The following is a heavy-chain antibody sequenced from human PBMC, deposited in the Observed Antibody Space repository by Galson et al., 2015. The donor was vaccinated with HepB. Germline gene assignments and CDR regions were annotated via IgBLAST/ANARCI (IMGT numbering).Heavy chain of an antibody. V-gene: IGHV4-4*07. CDR2: IYTSGST. CDR1: GGSISSSY. Sequence: ETLSLTCTVSGGSISSSYWSWIRPPAGKGLGWIGRIYTSGSTNYNPSLKSRVTMSVDTSKNQFSLKLSSVTAADTAVYYCARDKGGLGTSYWYFELWGRGTLVTVSS. D-gene: IGHD3/OR15-3a*01. J-gene: IGHJ2*01. CDR3: ARDKGGLGTSYWYFEL.